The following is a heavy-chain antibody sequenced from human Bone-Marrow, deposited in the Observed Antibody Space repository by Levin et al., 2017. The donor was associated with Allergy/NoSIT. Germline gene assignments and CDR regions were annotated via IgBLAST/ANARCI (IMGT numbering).Heavy chain of an antibody. V-gene: IGHV3-30-3*01. CDR1: GFTFRRYA. D-gene: IGHD7-27*01. J-gene: IGHJ4*02. CDR2: ISYDGIKA. CDR3: ARDPSFLGSDH. Sequence: LSLTCEASGFTFRRYAMHWVRQAPGKGLEWVAVISYDGIKAHYEDSLKGRFTISKDNSKDMLYLQMNSLRVEDTAVYYCARDPSFLGSDHWGQGTLVIVSS.